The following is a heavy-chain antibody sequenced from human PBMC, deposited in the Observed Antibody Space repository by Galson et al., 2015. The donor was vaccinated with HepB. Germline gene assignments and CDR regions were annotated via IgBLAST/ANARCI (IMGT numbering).Heavy chain of an antibody. V-gene: IGHV6-1*01. CDR1: GDSVSSNSAG. J-gene: IGHJ4*02. CDR3: AREGRYCGSSNCYTGLNY. D-gene: IGHD2-2*02. CDR2: TNYNSKWYN. Sequence: CAISGDSVSSNSAGWNWIRQSPSRGLEWLGRTNYNSKWYNDYAVSVKGRITIRPDSSKNEFSLQLISVTPEDTAVYFCAREGRYCGSSNCYTGLNYWGQGTLVTVSS.